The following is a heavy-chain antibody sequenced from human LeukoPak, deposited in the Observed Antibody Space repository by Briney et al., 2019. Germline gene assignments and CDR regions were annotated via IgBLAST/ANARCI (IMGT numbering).Heavy chain of an antibody. D-gene: IGHD3-10*01. Sequence: PSETLSLTCTVSGGSISSSSYYWGWIRQPPGKGLEWIGSIYYSGSTYYNPSLKSRVTISVDTSKNQFSLKLSSVTAADTAVYYCARVSVVRGLSSYYYYMDVWGKGTTVTISS. V-gene: IGHV4-39*07. CDR1: GGSISSSSYY. CDR3: ARVSVVRGLSSYYYYMDV. CDR2: IYYSGST. J-gene: IGHJ6*03.